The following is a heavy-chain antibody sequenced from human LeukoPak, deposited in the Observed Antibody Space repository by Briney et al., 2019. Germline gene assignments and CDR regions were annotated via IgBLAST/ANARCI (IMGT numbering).Heavy chain of an antibody. D-gene: IGHD3-10*01. J-gene: IGHJ5*02. Sequence: GGSLRLSCAASGFTFSSYAMHWVRQAPGQGLGWVAILSSDGSEQSYADPGKGRLTIPRDNSKSTLYLQILSRRDEDTAVCDSARGPEVRGLGPWGQGTLVTVSS. CDR1: GFTFSSYA. CDR2: LSSDGSEQ. V-gene: IGHV3-30-3*01. CDR3: ARGPEVRGLGP.